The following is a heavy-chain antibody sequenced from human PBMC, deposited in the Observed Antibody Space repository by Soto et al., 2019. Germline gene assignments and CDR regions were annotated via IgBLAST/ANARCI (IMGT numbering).Heavy chain of an antibody. V-gene: IGHV4-31*03. J-gene: IGHJ6*02. Sequence: QVQLQESGPGLVKSSQTLSLSCTVSGGSISDGGYYWSWIHQDPGKGLEWIGYIYYSGRTYYNPSLKSRVTISVDTSKYQFSLTLSSVTAADTAVYYCARVWDVWGQGTTVTVSS. CDR3: ARVWDV. CDR2: IYYSGRT. CDR1: GGSISDGGYY.